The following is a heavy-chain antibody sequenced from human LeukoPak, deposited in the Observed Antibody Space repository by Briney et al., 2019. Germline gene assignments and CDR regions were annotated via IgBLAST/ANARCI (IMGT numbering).Heavy chain of an antibody. V-gene: IGHV3-11*01. D-gene: IGHD3-22*01. CDR2: ISSSGSTI. J-gene: IGHJ6*02. CDR3: ARDLGPHYYDSSGYYSRDYYYGMDV. CDR1: GFTFSDYY. Sequence: GGSLRLSCAASGFTFSDYYMSWIRQAPGKGLEWVSYISSSGSTIYYADSVKGRFTISRDNAKNSLYLQMNSLRAEDTAVYYCARDLGPHYYDSSGYYSRDYYYGMDVWGQGTTVTVSS.